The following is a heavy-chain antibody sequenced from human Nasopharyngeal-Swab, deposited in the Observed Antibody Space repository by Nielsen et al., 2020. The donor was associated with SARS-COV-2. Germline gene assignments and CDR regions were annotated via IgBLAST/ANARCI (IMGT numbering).Heavy chain of an antibody. CDR3: AKDLGVENPLWFDY. D-gene: IGHD4-23*01. V-gene: IGHV3-23*01. CDR2: ISGSGGST. CDR1: GFTFSSYA. J-gene: IGHJ4*02. Sequence: GGSLRLSCTASGFTFSSYAMSWVRQAPGKGLEWVSEISGSGGSTYYAESVKGRFTISRDNSKNTLYLQMSSLRAEDTAIYYCAKDLGVENPLWFDYWDQGTLLTVSS.